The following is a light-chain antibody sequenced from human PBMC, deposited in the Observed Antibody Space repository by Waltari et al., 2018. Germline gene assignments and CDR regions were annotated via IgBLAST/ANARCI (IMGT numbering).Light chain of an antibody. CDR1: QSLSSSY. V-gene: IGKV3-20*01. Sequence: EIVLTQSPGTLSLSLGERATLSCRASQSLSSSYLAWYQQKPGQAPRLLIYGASSGATGIPDRFSGSGSGTDFTLTISRLEPEDFAVYYCHQYGSSPRTFGQGTKVEIK. CDR2: GAS. CDR3: HQYGSSPRT. J-gene: IGKJ1*01.